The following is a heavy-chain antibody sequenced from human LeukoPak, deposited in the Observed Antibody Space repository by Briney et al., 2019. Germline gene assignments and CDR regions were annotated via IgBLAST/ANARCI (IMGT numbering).Heavy chain of an antibody. CDR2: ISSDGSST. D-gene: IGHD6-6*01. V-gene: IGHV3-74*03. Sequence: GGSLRLSCAASGFTFRNHWIHWVRQTPGKGLVWVSRISSDGSSTTYADSVKGRFTISRDNAKNTLYLQMNNLRAEDTAMYYCARDQRVTGRPDIDYWGQGTLVIVSS. CDR3: ARDQRVTGRPDIDY. J-gene: IGHJ4*02. CDR1: GFTFRNHW.